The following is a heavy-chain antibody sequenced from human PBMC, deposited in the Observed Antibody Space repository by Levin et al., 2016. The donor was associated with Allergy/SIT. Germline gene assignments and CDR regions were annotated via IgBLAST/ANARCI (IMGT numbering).Heavy chain of an antibody. J-gene: IGHJ4*02. V-gene: IGHV4-59*01. D-gene: IGHD7-27*01. CDR3: ARGLGLFDY. Sequence: WIRQPPGKGLEWIGYIYYSGGTNYNPSLKSRVTISVDTSKNQFSLKLSSVTAADTAVYYCARGLGLFDYWGQGTLVTVSS. CDR2: IYYSGGT.